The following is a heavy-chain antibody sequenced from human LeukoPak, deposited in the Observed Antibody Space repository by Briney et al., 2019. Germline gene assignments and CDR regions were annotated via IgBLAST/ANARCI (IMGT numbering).Heavy chain of an antibody. D-gene: IGHD1-26*01. Sequence: AGGSLRLSCAASGLTFDNYGMHWVRQAPGKGLEWVAAISKDGSNEYYVDSVKGRFSISRDNSKNTLYLQMNSLRAEDTAVYYCARVIGWDEPFDLWGHGTSVTVSS. J-gene: IGHJ3*01. CDR3: ARVIGWDEPFDL. CDR1: GLTFDNYG. V-gene: IGHV3-30*03. CDR2: ISKDGSNE.